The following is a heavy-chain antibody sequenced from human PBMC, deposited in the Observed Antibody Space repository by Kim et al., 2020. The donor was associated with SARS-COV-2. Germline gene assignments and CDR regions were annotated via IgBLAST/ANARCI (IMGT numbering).Heavy chain of an antibody. Sequence: GGSLRLSCVSSGFSSYGMHWVRQAPGRGLEWVSFISFDGINKYYADSVKGRFTISRDNSKNTPYLQVNSLRADDTAIYYFSTKPPIAVAGFTYWGQGTL. CDR1: GFSSYG. J-gene: IGHJ4*02. D-gene: IGHD6-19*01. V-gene: IGHV3-33*05. CDR2: ISFDGINK. CDR3: STKPPIAVAGFTY.